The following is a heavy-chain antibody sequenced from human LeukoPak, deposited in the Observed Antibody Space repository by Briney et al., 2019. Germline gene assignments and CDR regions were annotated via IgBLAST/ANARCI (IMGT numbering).Heavy chain of an antibody. D-gene: IGHD5-12*01. Sequence: SETLSLTCTVSGGSISSTRYYWGWIRQPPGKGLEWIGSIYYSGSTYYNPSLKSRVTMSVDRSKNQFSLKLSSVTAADTAVYYCGSGFNGYDLDPYYFDYWGQGTLVTVSS. CDR2: IYYSGST. V-gene: IGHV4-39*01. J-gene: IGHJ4*02. CDR3: GSGFNGYDLDPYYFDY. CDR1: GGSISSTRYY.